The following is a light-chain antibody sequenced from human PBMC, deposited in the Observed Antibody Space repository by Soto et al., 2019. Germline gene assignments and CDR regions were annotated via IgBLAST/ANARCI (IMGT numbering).Light chain of an antibody. Sequence: EIVLTQSPATLSLSPGERATLSCGASQSVSSSYLAWYQQQPGLAPRLLIYDASSRATGIPDRFSGSGSGTDFTLTISRLEPEDFAVHYCQQYGSSPPITFGQGTRLEIK. CDR3: QQYGSSPPIT. J-gene: IGKJ5*01. CDR2: DAS. CDR1: QSVSSSY. V-gene: IGKV3D-20*01.